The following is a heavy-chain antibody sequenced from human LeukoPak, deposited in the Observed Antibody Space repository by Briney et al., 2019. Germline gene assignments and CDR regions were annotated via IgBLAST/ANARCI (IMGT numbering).Heavy chain of an antibody. V-gene: IGHV3-30*04. CDR2: ISYDGSNK. J-gene: IGHJ4*02. D-gene: IGHD5-12*01. CDR1: GFTLNSYA. CDR3: ARDQLAYSGYDTLFDY. Sequence: PGGSLRLSCAASGFTLNSYAIHWVRQAPGKGLEWVAVISYDGSNKYYADSVKGRFTISRDNSKNTLYLQLNSLRPEDTAVYYCARDQLAYSGYDTLFDYWGQGTLVTVSS.